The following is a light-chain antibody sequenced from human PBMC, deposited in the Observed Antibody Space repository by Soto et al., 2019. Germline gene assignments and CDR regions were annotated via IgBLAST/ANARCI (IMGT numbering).Light chain of an antibody. CDR3: RSFAGNNNLA. V-gene: IGLV2-8*01. J-gene: IGLJ1*01. CDR1: SSDVGGYNY. Sequence: QSALTQPPSASGSPGQSVTISCTGTSSDVGGYNYVSWYQQHPGKAPKLMIYEVNKRPSGVPDRFSGSKSGNTASLTVSGLQAEDEADYYCRSFAGNNNLAFGPGTKLTVL. CDR2: EVN.